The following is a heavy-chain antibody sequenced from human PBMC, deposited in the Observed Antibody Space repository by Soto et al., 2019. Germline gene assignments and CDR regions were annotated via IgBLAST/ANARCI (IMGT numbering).Heavy chain of an antibody. CDR3: ARVSLAVALDY. CDR2: ISSSGSTI. D-gene: IGHD6-19*01. CDR1: GFTFSSYE. J-gene: IGHJ4*02. Sequence: GGSLRLSCAASGFTFSSYEMNWVRQAPGKGLEWVSYISSSGSTIYYADSVKGRFTISRDNAKNSLYLQMNSLRAEDTAVYYCARVSLAVALDYWGQGTLVTVYS. V-gene: IGHV3-48*03.